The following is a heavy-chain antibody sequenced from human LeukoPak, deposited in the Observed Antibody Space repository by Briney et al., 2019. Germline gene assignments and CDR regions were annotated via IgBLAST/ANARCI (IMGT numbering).Heavy chain of an antibody. Sequence: ASVKVSCKASGGTLNSYVISWARQAPGQGLEWMGGIIPISGTTNYAQKFQGRVTITADKSMSTAYMELSSLRSEDTAVYYCATLCCGSYYMDVWGKGTTVTVSS. CDR3: ATLCCGSYYMDV. V-gene: IGHV1-69*06. CDR1: GGTLNSYV. D-gene: IGHD2-15*01. CDR2: IIPISGTT. J-gene: IGHJ6*03.